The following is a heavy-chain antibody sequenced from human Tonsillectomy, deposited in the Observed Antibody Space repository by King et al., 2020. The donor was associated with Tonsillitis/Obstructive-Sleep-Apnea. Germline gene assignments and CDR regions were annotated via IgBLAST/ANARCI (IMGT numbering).Heavy chain of an antibody. D-gene: IGHD3-9*01. J-gene: IGHJ4*02. CDR3: AKDQAIRYFDWLSIGDY. CDR1: GFTFSSYA. V-gene: IGHV3-23*04. Sequence: VQLVESGGGLVQPGGSLRLSCAASGFTFSSYAMSWVRQAPGKGLEWVSAFSGSGGSTYSADSVKGRFTIARDNSKNTLYLQMNSLRAEDTAVYYCAKDQAIRYFDWLSIGDYWGQGTLVTVSS. CDR2: FSGSGGST.